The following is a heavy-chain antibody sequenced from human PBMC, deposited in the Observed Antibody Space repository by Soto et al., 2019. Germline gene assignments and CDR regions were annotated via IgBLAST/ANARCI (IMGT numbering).Heavy chain of an antibody. V-gene: IGHV4-34*01. CDR2: INHSGST. CDR1: GGSFSGYY. Sequence: SETLSLTCAVYGGSFSGYYWSWIRQPPGKGLEWIGEINHSGSTNYNPSLKSRVTISVDKSKNQFSLKLSSVTAADTAVYYCARMDIVVVPEAAWFDPWGQGTLVTVSS. D-gene: IGHD2-15*01. J-gene: IGHJ5*02. CDR3: ARMDIVVVPEAAWFDP.